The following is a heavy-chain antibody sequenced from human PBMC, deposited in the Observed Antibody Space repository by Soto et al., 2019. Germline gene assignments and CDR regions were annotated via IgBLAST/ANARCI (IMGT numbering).Heavy chain of an antibody. V-gene: IGHV3-48*03. D-gene: IGHD3-3*01. Sequence: GGSLRLSCAASGFTFSSYEMNWVRQAPGKGLEWVSYISSSGSTIYYADSVKGRFTISRDNAKNSLYLQMNSLRAEDTAVYYCARYDFWSGYLPAGMDVWGQGTTVTVSS. CDR2: ISSSGSTI. CDR3: ARYDFWSGYLPAGMDV. CDR1: GFTFSSYE. J-gene: IGHJ6*02.